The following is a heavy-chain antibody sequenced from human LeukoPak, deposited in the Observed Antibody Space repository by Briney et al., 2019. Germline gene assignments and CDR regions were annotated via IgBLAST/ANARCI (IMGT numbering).Heavy chain of an antibody. V-gene: IGHV3-30*18. CDR2: ISADGIDK. CDR3: AKDKGREGDY. CDR1: GGPSSNYG. J-gene: IGHJ4*02. Sequence: PGRSLRLSCAASGGPSSNYGMHWVRQAPGKGLEWVAVISADGIDKYYADSVKGRFTISRDNSKNTLYLQMSSLRPEDTAVYYCAKDKGREGDYWGQGNLVTVSS.